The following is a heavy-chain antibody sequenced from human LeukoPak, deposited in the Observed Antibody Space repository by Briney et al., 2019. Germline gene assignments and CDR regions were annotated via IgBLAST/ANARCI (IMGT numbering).Heavy chain of an antibody. J-gene: IGHJ6*02. Sequence: PGGSLRLSCSASGFTFSSYAMHWVRQAPGKGLEYVPAISSNGGSTYYADSVKGRFTISRDNSKNTLYLQMSSLRAEDTAVYYCVNEVGTYYYGMDVWGQGTTVTVSS. D-gene: IGHD1-1*01. V-gene: IGHV3-64D*06. CDR1: GFTFSSYA. CDR2: ISSNGGST. CDR3: VNEVGTYYYGMDV.